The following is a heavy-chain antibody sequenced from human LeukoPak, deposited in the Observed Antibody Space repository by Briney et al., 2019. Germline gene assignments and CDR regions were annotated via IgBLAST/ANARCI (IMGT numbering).Heavy chain of an antibody. V-gene: IGHV3-20*01. CDR3: AREAGPYYYGSGSPFDP. Sequence: GGSLRLSCAASGFKFDVYGMTWVRQAPGKGLEWVSGFCWNGGTTVYVDSVKGRFTISRDNAKNSLYLQMNSLRAEDTALYHCAREAGPYYYGSGSPFDPWGQGTLVTVSS. CDR1: GFKFDVYG. CDR2: FCWNGGTT. D-gene: IGHD3-10*01. J-gene: IGHJ5*02.